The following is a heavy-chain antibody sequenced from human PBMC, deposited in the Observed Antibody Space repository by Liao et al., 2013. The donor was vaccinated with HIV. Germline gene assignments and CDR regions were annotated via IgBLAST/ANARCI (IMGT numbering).Heavy chain of an antibody. CDR1: GGSMSKYY. D-gene: IGHD1-14*01. V-gene: IGHV4-59*01. CDR3: AAIPRGNLITSFDF. Sequence: QVHLQESGPGLVKPSGTLSLTCSVSGGSMSKYYWSWVRQPPGKGLEWIAYMHYTSVSATTNPSLKSRVTMSIDTSEDQFSLRLRSITTADTAVYFCAAIPRGNLITSFDFWGRGALVTVSS. CDR2: MHYTSVSA. J-gene: IGHJ4*02.